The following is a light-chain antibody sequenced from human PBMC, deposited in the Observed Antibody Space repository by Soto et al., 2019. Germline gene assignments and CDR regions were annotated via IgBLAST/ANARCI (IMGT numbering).Light chain of an antibody. V-gene: IGLV2-14*01. CDR2: DVS. CDR1: SSDVGGYNY. J-gene: IGLJ1*01. Sequence: QSALTQPASVSGSPGQSITISCTGTSSDVGGYNYVSWYQQHPGKAPKLMIYDVSNRPSGVSNRFSGSKSGNTASLTISGLQDEDEADYYCSSYTRSSTYVFGTGTQLTVL. CDR3: SSYTRSSTYV.